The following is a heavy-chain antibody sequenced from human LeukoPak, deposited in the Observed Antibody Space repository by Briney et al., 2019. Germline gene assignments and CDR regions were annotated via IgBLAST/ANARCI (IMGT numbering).Heavy chain of an antibody. V-gene: IGHV3-66*01. Sequence: QSGGSLRLSCAVSGFTVGSIHMAWARQTPGKGLEWVSVIYNGDNTNYADSVRGRFTISRDNFKNTLYLQMNSLRAEDTAVYYCARASQWLAFDYWGQGTLVTVSS. CDR1: GFTVGSIH. CDR3: ARASQWLAFDY. J-gene: IGHJ4*02. D-gene: IGHD6-19*01. CDR2: IYNGDNT.